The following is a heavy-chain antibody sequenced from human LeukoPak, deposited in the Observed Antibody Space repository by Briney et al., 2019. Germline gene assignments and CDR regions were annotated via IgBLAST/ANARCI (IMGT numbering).Heavy chain of an antibody. CDR2: ISGSGGTT. CDR1: GFILSSYA. V-gene: IGHV3-23*01. J-gene: IGHJ4*02. CDR3: AKDLIGAVAGFDY. Sequence: GGSLRLSCGASGFILSSYAMSWVRQALGKGLEWVSAISGSGGTTLYADSVKGRFTISRDNSKNTLYLQMNSLRAEDTAVYYCAKDLIGAVAGFDYWGQGTLVTVSS. D-gene: IGHD6-19*01.